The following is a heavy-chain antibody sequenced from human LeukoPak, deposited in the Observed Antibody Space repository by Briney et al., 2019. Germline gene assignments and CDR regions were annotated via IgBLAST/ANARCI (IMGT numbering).Heavy chain of an antibody. D-gene: IGHD2-15*01. J-gene: IGHJ4*02. CDR1: GFTFSSYA. V-gene: IGHV3-30-3*01. Sequence: GGSLRLSCAASGFTFSSYAMHWVRQAPGKGLEWVAVISYDGSNKYYADSLKGRFTISRDNSKNTLYLQMNSLRPEDTAVYYCAKDLQYCNGGTCFPDYWGQGTLVTVSS. CDR3: AKDLQYCNGGTCFPDY. CDR2: ISYDGSNK.